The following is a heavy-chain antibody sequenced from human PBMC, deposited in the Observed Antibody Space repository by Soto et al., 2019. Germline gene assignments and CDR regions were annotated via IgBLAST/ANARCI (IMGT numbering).Heavy chain of an antibody. CDR1: GDSIRIGSHY. CDR3: ARDRGY. CDR2: MHSRGGT. Sequence: QVQLQESGPGLVKPSETLSLSCIVSGDSIRIGSHYWSWTRQPPGKGLEWIGYMHSRGGTNYNPSPKGRVTISADTTKSQFPLKLTSVTGADTAVYYCARDRGYWGQGTLVTVSS. J-gene: IGHJ4*02. V-gene: IGHV4-61*01.